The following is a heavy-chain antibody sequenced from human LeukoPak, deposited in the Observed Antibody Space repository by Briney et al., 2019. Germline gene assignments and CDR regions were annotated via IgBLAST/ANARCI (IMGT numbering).Heavy chain of an antibody. D-gene: IGHD2-2*01. V-gene: IGHV1-2*02. CDR3: AKEGYCSSTSCYEYYYYYYYMDV. Sequence: ASVKVSCKASGYTFTGYYMHWVRQAPGQGLEWMGWINPNSGGTNYAQKFQGRVTMTRDTSISTAYMELSRLRSDDTAVYYCAKEGYCSSTSCYEYYYYYYYMDVCGRGTTVTVSS. J-gene: IGHJ6*03. CDR2: INPNSGGT. CDR1: GYTFTGYY.